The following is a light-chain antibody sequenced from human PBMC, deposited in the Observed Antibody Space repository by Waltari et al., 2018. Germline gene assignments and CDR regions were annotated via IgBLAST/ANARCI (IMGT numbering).Light chain of an antibody. CDR3: QQNRDWPLT. V-gene: IGKV3-11*01. CDR1: QSVNNF. Sequence: EIVLTESPAPLSLSPGNWATLTCRASQSVNNFLGWYQQKPGQAPRLLIFDASNRAAGIPARFSGSGSRTDFTLTISSLEPEDFAVYYCQQNRDWPLTFGGGTRVEIK. J-gene: IGKJ4*01. CDR2: DAS.